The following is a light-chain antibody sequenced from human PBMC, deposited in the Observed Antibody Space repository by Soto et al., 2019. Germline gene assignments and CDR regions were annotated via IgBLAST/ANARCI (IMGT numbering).Light chain of an antibody. J-gene: IGLJ1*01. CDR3: SSFADSSARDYV. Sequence: QSVLTQPASVSGSPGQSITISCTGTSSDIGRYDYVSWYQQHPGGVPKLLIYDVNSRPSGVSSRFSGSKSGNTASLTISGLQADDEADYFCSSFADSSARDYVFGGGTKLTVL. V-gene: IGLV2-14*03. CDR2: DVN. CDR1: SSDIGRYDY.